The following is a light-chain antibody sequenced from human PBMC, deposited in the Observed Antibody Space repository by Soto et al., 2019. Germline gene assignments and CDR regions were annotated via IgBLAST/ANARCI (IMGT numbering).Light chain of an antibody. CDR2: GVS. Sequence: QSALTQPASVSGSPGQSITISCTGTTSDVSIYNYVSWYQQHPGKAPKLMIYGVSNRPSGVSNRFSGAKSGHTASLTISGIQVEDEADYYCCSYTSSTNYVFGPGTK. J-gene: IGLJ1*01. V-gene: IGLV2-14*01. CDR3: CSYTSSTNYV. CDR1: TSDVSIYNY.